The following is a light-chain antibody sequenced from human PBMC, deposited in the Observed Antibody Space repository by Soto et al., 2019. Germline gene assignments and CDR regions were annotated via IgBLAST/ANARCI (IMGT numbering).Light chain of an antibody. J-gene: IGLJ2*01. CDR3: QSYDNSLRVV. Sequence: QSALTQPPSVSGAPGQRVTISCTGSSSNIGAGYDVHWYQQLPGTAPKLLIYGNNNRPSGVPDRFSGSKSGTSASLAITGLQAEDEADYYCQSYDNSLRVVFGGGTKLTVL. CDR1: SSNIGAGYD. CDR2: GNN. V-gene: IGLV1-40*01.